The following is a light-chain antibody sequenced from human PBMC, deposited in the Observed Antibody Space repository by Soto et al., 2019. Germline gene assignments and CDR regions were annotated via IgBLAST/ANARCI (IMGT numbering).Light chain of an antibody. CDR2: GAS. Sequence: EIVLTQSPGTLSLSPGERATLSCRARQSVGSSYLAWYQQKPGQPPRLLIYGASSRATGIPDRFSGSGSGTDFTLTIRRLEPEDFAVYYCQQYGSSPLTFGGGTKVDIK. V-gene: IGKV3-20*01. J-gene: IGKJ4*01. CDR1: QSVGSSY. CDR3: QQYGSSPLT.